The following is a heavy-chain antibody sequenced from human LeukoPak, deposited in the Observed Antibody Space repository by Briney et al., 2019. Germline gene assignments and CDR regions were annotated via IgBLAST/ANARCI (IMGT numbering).Heavy chain of an antibody. V-gene: IGHV4-59*08. J-gene: IGHJ6*02. CDR3: ARHAPPGPHDYGMDV. CDR2: IFYSGTT. CDR1: GGSISSLY. D-gene: IGHD1-14*01. Sequence: SETLSLTCSVSGGSISSLYWSWIRQPPGKGLEWIGYIFYSGTTYYNPSLKSRVTISVDTSKNQFSLKLTSVTAADTAVYYCARHAPPGPHDYGMDVWGQGTTVTVSS.